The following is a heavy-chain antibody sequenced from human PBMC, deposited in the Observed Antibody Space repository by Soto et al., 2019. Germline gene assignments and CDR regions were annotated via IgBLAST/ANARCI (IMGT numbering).Heavy chain of an antibody. Sequence: ASVKVSCKASGYTFTGYYMHWVRQAPGQGLEWMGWINPNSGGTNYAQKFQGRVTMTRDTSISTAYMELSRLRSDDTAVYYCARDPFREVIWFGEPVYYYYYGMDVWGQGTTVTVSS. V-gene: IGHV1-2*02. CDR3: ARDPFREVIWFGEPVYYYYYGMDV. CDR2: INPNSGGT. CDR1: GYTFTGYY. J-gene: IGHJ6*02. D-gene: IGHD3-10*01.